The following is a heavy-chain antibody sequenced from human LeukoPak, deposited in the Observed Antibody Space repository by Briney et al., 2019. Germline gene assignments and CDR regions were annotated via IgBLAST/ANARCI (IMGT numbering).Heavy chain of an antibody. CDR2: IYYSGST. Sequence: SETLSLTCTVSGGSISSYYWSWIRQPPGKGLEWIGYIYYSGSTNYNPSLKSRVTISVDTSKNQFSLKLSSVTAADTAVYYCARHQGYEYLDYWGQGTLVTVSS. CDR1: GGSISSYY. CDR3: ARHQGYEYLDY. D-gene: IGHD5-12*01. V-gene: IGHV4-59*08. J-gene: IGHJ4*02.